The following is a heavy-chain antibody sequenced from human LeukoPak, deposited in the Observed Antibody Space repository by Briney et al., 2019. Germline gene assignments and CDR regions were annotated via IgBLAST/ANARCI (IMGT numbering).Heavy chain of an antibody. V-gene: IGHV3-11*01. CDR3: ARIVFTYYYDSSGYYYFDY. CDR1: GFTFSDYY. Sequence: PGGSLRLFCAASGFTFSDYYMSSIRQALGKGLESVSYIGSIGSTLYYADSGKGRFTISRDNDKNSLYLQMNSLRDEDTAVYYCARIVFTYYYDSSGYYYFDYWGQGTVVSVFS. J-gene: IGHJ4*02. CDR2: IGSIGSTL. D-gene: IGHD3-22*01.